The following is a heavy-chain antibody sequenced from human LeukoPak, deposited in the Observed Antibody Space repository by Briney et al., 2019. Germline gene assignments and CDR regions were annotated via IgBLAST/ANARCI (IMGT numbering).Heavy chain of an antibody. CDR1: GCTFSDYY. D-gene: IGHD5-12*01. J-gene: IGHJ4*02. Sequence: PGGSLRLACAASGCTFSDYYMSWIRQAPGKGLEWVSYISSSGSTIYYADSVKGRFTISRDNAKNSLYLQMNSLRAEDTAVYYCTSSPRGYSGYGTNFDYWGQGTLVTVSS. CDR3: TSSPRGYSGYGTNFDY. CDR2: ISSSGSTI. V-gene: IGHV3-11*01.